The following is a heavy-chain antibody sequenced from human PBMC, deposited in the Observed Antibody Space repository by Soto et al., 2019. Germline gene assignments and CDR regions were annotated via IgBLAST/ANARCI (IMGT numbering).Heavy chain of an antibody. D-gene: IGHD2-21*01. CDR2: IYFNGSP. V-gene: IGHV4-39*01. CDR3: ARHYAVVLYYFDQ. J-gene: IGHJ4*02. CDR1: GGSISSSSNY. Sequence: PSETLSLTCPVSGGSISSSSNYWGWIRQPPGKGLEWIGSIYFNGSPYYSPSLKSRVTISVDTSKNQFSLKLSSVTAADTAVYYCARHYAVVLYYFDQWGQGTLVTVSS.